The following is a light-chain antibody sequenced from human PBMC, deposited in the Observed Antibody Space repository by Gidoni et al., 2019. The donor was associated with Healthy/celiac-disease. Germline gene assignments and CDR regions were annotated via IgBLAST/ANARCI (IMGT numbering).Light chain of an antibody. Sequence: EIVMTQSLATLSVSPGESATLSCSASQSVSSNLALYQQKPGQAPRLLIYGASTRATGIPARFSGSGSGTEFTLTISSLQSEDFAVYYCQQYNNWPLTFGGGTKVEIK. CDR2: GAS. CDR1: QSVSSN. CDR3: QQYNNWPLT. J-gene: IGKJ4*01. V-gene: IGKV3-15*01.